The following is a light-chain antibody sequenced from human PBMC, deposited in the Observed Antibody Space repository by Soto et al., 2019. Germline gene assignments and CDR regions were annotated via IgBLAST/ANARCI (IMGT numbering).Light chain of an antibody. CDR3: SSSTSSNTLV. CDR2: GVS. CDR1: KNDIGSSDY. J-gene: IGLJ3*02. Sequence: QSALTQPASVSASPGQSITISCTGGKNDIGSSDYVSWYQQHPGKAPKLIIYGVSNRPSGTSDRFSGSKSGNTASLTISGLQADEEADYYCSSSTSSNTLVFGGGTKLTVL. V-gene: IGLV2-14*01.